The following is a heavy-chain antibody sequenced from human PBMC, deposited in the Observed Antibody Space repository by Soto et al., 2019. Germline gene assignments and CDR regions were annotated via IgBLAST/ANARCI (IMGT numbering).Heavy chain of an antibody. V-gene: IGHV6-1*01. CDR3: ARGSYYSGWV. J-gene: IGHJ4*02. D-gene: IGHD6-19*01. CDR2: TYYRSNWYT. CDR1: GDSVSSTSTA. Sequence: SQSLSLTCAISGDSVSSTSTALILISQSPSRGLEWLGRTYYRSNWYTDYAVSVKSRITISPDTSKNQFSLQLNSVTPEDTAVYYCARGSYYSGWVWGQGTLVTVSS.